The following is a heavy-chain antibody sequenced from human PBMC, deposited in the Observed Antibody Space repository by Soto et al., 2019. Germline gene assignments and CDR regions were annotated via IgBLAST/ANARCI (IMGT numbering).Heavy chain of an antibody. CDR2: IYPSGTI. V-gene: IGHV4-30-2*01. D-gene: IGHD3-16*01. Sequence: SETLSLTCAVSGVSITTNGYTWSWIRQPPGKGLEWIGYIYPSGTIFYNPSLNSRVTISADTSNNQFSLKLTSVTAADTAVYFCATYTAFAKYYFDYWGRGTLVTVSS. CDR1: GVSITTNGYT. J-gene: IGHJ4*02. CDR3: ATYTAFAKYYFDY.